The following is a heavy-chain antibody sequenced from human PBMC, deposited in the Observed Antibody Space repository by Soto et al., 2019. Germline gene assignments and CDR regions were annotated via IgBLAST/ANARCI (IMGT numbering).Heavy chain of an antibody. CDR1: GFTFSSYA. J-gene: IGHJ4*02. Sequence: GGSLRLSCAASGFTFSSYAMSWVRQAPGKGLEWVSAISASAASTYYADSVKGRFTIPRDNSKNTLFLQVNSLRAEDTALYYCAKGGPYSSSSYDYWGQGTLVTVSS. D-gene: IGHD6-6*01. CDR3: AKGGPYSSSSYDY. V-gene: IGHV3-23*01. CDR2: ISASAAST.